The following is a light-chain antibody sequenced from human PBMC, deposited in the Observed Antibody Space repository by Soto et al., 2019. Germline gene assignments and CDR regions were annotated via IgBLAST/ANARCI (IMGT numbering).Light chain of an antibody. V-gene: IGKV1-5*03. CDR2: RAS. CDR1: ESINGW. J-gene: IGKJ3*01. Sequence: DIQMTQSPSTLSASVGDRVNITCRASESINGWLAWYQQKPGKAPKLLISRASDLQSGVPTRFNGSGSGTEFTLTISNLQTDDFATYYCQQYNSYFFTFGPGTKVDVK. CDR3: QQYNSYFFT.